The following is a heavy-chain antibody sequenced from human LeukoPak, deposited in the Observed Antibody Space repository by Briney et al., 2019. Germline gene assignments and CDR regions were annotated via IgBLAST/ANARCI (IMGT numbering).Heavy chain of an antibody. V-gene: IGHV4-59*12. CDR1: GGSISSYY. CDR2: IYYSGST. D-gene: IGHD6-19*01. Sequence: SETLSLTCTVSGGSISSYYWSWIRQPPGKGLEWIGYIYYSGSTNYNPSLKSRVTISVDTSKNQFSLKLSSVTAADTAVYYCAIRWLVEQGFGYWGQGTLVTVSS. J-gene: IGHJ4*02. CDR3: AIRWLVEQGFGY.